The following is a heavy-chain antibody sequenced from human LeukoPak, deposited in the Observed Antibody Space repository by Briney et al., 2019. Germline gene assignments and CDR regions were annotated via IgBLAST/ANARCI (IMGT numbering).Heavy chain of an antibody. CDR1: GYTFTSYG. V-gene: IGHV1-18*01. Sequence: ASVKVSCKASGYTFTSYGISWVRQAPGQGLEWMGWISDYNGNTNYAQKLQGRVTMTTDTSTSTAYMELRSLRSDDTAVYYCARVWGDSFGELLRYFDYWGQGTLVTVSS. CDR3: ARVWGDSFGELLRYFDY. J-gene: IGHJ4*02. D-gene: IGHD3-10*01. CDR2: ISDYNGNT.